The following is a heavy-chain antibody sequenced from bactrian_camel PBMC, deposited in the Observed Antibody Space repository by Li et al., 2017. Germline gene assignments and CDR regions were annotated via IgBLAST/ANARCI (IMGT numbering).Heavy chain of an antibody. CDR2: IDIGDGNA. Sequence: QLVESGGGSVQVGGSLRLSCVASGDTVGRYCMGWFRQAPGQEREGVARIDIGDGNAVYDDSVKGRFTISQENAKNTVYLQMNNLKPEDTAMYYCAAAFLSRGGSWCLTSPTGIDVWGQ. CDR3: AAAFLSRGGSWCLTSPTGIDV. V-gene: IGHV3S25*01. J-gene: IGHJ2*01. D-gene: IGHD2*01. CDR1: GDTVGRYC.